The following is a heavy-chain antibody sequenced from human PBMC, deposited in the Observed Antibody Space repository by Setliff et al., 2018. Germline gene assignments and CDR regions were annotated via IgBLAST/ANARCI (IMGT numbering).Heavy chain of an antibody. D-gene: IGHD2-15*01. CDR3: ARTCSGSGCYAGLES. J-gene: IGHJ4*02. CDR2: IWDDGGNK. V-gene: IGHV3-33*08. Sequence: GGSLRLSCAASGFTFSTYSMSWVRQAPGKGLEWVAVIWDDGGNKYHADSVKGRFTISRDNSKNTLYLQMNSLRPEDTAVYYCARTCSGSGCYAGLESWGQGTPVTVSS. CDR1: GFTFSTYS.